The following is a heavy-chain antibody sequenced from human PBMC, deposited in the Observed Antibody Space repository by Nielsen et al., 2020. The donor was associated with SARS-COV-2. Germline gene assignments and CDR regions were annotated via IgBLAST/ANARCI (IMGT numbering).Heavy chain of an antibody. V-gene: IGHV3-53*01. D-gene: IGHD6-13*01. CDR3: ARAIVAAFRMDV. Sequence: GGSLRLSCAVSGFTFSDYYMSWVRQAPGKGLEWVSVIYTDGSTYYADSVKGRFIISRDNSENTVYLQMNSLRAEDTAVYYCARAIVAAFRMDVWGQGTTVTVSS. CDR2: IYTDGST. CDR1: GFTFSDYY. J-gene: IGHJ6*02.